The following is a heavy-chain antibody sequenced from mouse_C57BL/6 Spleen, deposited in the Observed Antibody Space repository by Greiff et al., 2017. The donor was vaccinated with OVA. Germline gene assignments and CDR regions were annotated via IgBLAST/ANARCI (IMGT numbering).Heavy chain of an antibody. D-gene: IGHD1-1*01. CDR3: TSHYGSSYWYAMDY. J-gene: IGHJ4*01. V-gene: IGHV5-9-1*02. CDR1: GFTFSSYA. CDR2: ISSGGDYI. Sequence: EVKLMESGEGLVKPGGSLKLSCAASGFTFSSYAMSWVRQTPEKRLEWVAYISSGGDYIYYADTVKGRFTISRDNARNTLYLQMSSLKSEDTAMYYCTSHYGSSYWYAMDYWGQGTSVTVSS.